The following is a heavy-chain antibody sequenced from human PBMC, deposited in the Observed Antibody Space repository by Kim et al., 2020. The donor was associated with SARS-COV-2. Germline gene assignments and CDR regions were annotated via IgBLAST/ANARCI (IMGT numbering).Heavy chain of an antibody. Sequence: GGSLRLSCEASGFSFSSYWMNWVRQGPGEGLVWVSRIKSDGSDTHYADSVKGRFTISRDNAKNTLHLQLNSLGVEDTAIYYCARGSFQQGFDPWGQGTLVPVSS. D-gene: IGHD6-13*01. CDR2: IKSDGSDT. CDR3: ARGSFQQGFDP. J-gene: IGHJ5*02. V-gene: IGHV3-74*01. CDR1: GFSFSSYW.